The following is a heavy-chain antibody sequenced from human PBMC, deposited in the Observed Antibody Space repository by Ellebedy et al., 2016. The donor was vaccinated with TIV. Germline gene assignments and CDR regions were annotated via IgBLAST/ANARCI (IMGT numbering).Heavy chain of an antibody. D-gene: IGHD6-6*01. J-gene: IGHJ3*02. V-gene: IGHV4-61*01. CDR3: ARAYSSSSGKNAFDI. Sequence: SETLSLTCTVSGYSISSGYYWSWIRQPPGKRLEWIGYIYYSGSTNYNPSLKSRVTISIDTSKNQFSLKLSSVTAADTAVYYCARAYSSSSGKNAFDIWGQGTMVTVSS. CDR2: IYYSGST. CDR1: GYSISSGYY.